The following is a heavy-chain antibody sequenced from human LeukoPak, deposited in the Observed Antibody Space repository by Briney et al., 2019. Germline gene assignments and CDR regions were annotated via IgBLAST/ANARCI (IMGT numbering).Heavy chain of an antibody. CDR1: GFTFSDYY. D-gene: IGHD6-13*01. CDR3: AGNPGYSSSWYGGYYYYYGMDV. V-gene: IGHV3-11*06. Sequence: GGSLRLPCAASGFTFSDYYMRWIRQAPGKGLVWVSYISSSSSYTNYADSVKGRFTISRDNAKNSLYLQMNSLRAEDTAVYYCAGNPGYSSSWYGGYYYYYGMDVWGQGTTVTVSS. J-gene: IGHJ6*02. CDR2: ISSSSSYT.